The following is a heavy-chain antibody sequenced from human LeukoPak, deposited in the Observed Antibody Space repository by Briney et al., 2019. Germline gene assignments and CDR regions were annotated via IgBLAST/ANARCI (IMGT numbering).Heavy chain of an antibody. CDR2: ISGSGGGT. CDR1: GFTFSSYA. D-gene: IGHD3-16*02. J-gene: IGHJ4*02. CDR3: AKEGEFTFGVVIVMSYFDY. V-gene: IGHV3-23*01. Sequence: GGSLRLSCAASGFTFSSYAMSWVRQAPGKGLEWVSFISGSGGGTYYADSVKGRFTISRDNSKNTLYLQMNSLRAEDTAVYYCAKEGEFTFGVVIVMSYFDYWGQGTLVTVSS.